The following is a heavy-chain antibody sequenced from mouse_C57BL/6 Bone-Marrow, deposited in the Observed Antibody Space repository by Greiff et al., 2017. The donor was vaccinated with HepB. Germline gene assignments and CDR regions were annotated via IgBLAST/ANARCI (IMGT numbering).Heavy chain of an antibody. D-gene: IGHD2-12*01. J-gene: IGHJ3*01. CDR2: IRNKANGYTT. CDR1: GFTFTDYY. Sequence: EVMLVESGGGLVQPGGSLSLSCAASGFTFTDYYMSWVRQPPGKALEWLGFIRNKANGYTTEYSASVKGRFTISRDNSQSILYLQMNALRAEDSATYYCARYGPYDAWFAYWGQGTLVTVSA. V-gene: IGHV7-3*01. CDR3: ARYGPYDAWFAY.